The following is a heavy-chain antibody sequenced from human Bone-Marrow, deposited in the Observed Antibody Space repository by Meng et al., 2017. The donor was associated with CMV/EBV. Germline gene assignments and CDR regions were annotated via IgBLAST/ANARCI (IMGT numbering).Heavy chain of an antibody. CDR2: IYHSGST. D-gene: IGHD5-18*01. V-gene: IGHV4-59*12. Sequence: SETLSLTCAVSGGSINSYYWTWIRQPPGKGLEWIGYIYHSGSTNYNPSLKSRVTISVDTSKNQFSLKLSSVTAADTAVYYCASVGPIQLWSPYYYYYYGMDVWGQGTTVTVSS. CDR3: ASVGPIQLWSPYYYYYYGMDV. CDR1: GGSINSYY. J-gene: IGHJ6*02.